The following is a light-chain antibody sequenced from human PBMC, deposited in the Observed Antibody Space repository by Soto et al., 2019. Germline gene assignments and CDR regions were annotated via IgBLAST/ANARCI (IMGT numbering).Light chain of an antibody. Sequence: EIVMTQSPATLSVSPGESATLSCRASQSVSNNLTWYQQKPGQPPRLLIYGASTRATGVPGRFSGSGSGTEFTLTISSLQSEDFAVYYCQQYGVSPLTFGPGTRVD. CDR3: QQYGVSPLT. J-gene: IGKJ3*01. V-gene: IGKV3-15*01. CDR2: GAS. CDR1: QSVSNN.